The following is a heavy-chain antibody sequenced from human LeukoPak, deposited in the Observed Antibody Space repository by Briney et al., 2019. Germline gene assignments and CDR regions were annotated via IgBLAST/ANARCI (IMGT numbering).Heavy chain of an antibody. CDR3: AKDPHIAAAGFDY. V-gene: IGHV3-30*18. CDR2: ISYDGSNK. J-gene: IGHJ4*02. D-gene: IGHD6-13*01. CDR1: GFTFSSYG. Sequence: PGGSLRLSCAASGFTFSSYGMHWVRQAPGKGLEWVAVISYDGSNKYYADSVKGRFTISRDNSKNTLYLQMNSLRAEDTAVYYCAKDPHIAAAGFDYWGQGTLVTVSS.